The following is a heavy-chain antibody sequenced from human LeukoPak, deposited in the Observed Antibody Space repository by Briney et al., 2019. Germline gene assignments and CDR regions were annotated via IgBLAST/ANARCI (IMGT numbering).Heavy chain of an antibody. CDR2: ISYDGSNK. Sequence: GGSLRLSCAASGFTFSSYAMHWVRQAPGKGLEWVAVISYDGSNKYYADSVKGRFTISRDNSKNTLYLQMNSLRGEDTAVYYCTKDSENLGGYYYYMDVWGKGTTVTISS. J-gene: IGHJ6*03. D-gene: IGHD3-16*01. V-gene: IGHV3-30*04. CDR3: TKDSENLGGYYYYMDV. CDR1: GFTFSSYA.